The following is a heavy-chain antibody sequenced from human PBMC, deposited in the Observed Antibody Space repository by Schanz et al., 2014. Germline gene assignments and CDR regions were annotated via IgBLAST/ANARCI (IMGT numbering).Heavy chain of an antibody. J-gene: IGHJ6*02. CDR2: ISGSGGST. V-gene: IGHV3-23*04. CDR1: GFTLSSYW. CDR3: ARDSGPYYDKSMDV. D-gene: IGHD3-9*01. Sequence: EVKLVESGGGAVRPGGSLRLSCAASGFTLSSYWMHWVRQVPGKGLEWVSGISGSGGSTYYADSVKGRFTISRDNSKNTLYLQMNSLRVEDTAVFYCARDSGPYYDKSMDVWGQGTTVAVSS.